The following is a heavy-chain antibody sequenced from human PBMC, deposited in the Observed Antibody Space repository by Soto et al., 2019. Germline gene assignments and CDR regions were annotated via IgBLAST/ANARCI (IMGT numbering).Heavy chain of an antibody. J-gene: IGHJ4*02. CDR3: AREGVGATVFFGYFDY. V-gene: IGHV3-33*01. D-gene: IGHD1-26*01. CDR1: GSIFGGYG. Sequence: QAPLLESGGGVVQPGRSLRLSCAASGSIFGGYGMHWVRQAPGKGLEWVAGIRFDGSNENYADSAKGRFTISRDNSKNMLYLEMNSLSVEDTAVYYCAREGVGATVFFGYFDYWGQGALVTVSS. CDR2: IRFDGSNE.